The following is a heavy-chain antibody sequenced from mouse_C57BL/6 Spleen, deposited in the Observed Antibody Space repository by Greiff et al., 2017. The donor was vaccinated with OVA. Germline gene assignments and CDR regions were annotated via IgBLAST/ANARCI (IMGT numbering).Heavy chain of an antibody. J-gene: IGHJ4*01. D-gene: IGHD2-1*01. V-gene: IGHV2-3*01. CDR3: AKPYYGNYYAMDY. CDR1: GFSLTSYG. CDR2: IWGDGSA. Sequence: VQLQQSGPGLVAPSQSLSITCTVSGFSLTSYGVSWVRQPPGKGLEWMGEIWGDGSANYHSAPISRLSISKDNSKSQVFLKLNILQTDDTATYYGAKPYYGNYYAMDYWGQGTSVTVSS.